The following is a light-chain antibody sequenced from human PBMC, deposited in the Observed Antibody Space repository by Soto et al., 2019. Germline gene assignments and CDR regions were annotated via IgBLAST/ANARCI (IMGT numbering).Light chain of an antibody. J-gene: IGLJ1*01. CDR2: EVS. CDR3: CSYSGSSTLV. CDR1: SSVVGSYNL. Sequence: QSVLTQPASVSGSPGQSITISCTGNSSVVGSYNLVSWYQQHPGKAPKLMIYEVSKRPSGVSNRFSGSKSGNTASLTISGLQAEDEADYYCCSYSGSSTLVFVTGTKVTVL. V-gene: IGLV2-23*02.